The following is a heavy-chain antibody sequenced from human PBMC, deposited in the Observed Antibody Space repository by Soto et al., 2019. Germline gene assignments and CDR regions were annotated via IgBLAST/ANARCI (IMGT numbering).Heavy chain of an antibody. Sequence: PGGSLRISCAASGFTFSSYAMSWVRQAPGKGLEWVSAISGSGGSTYYADSVKGRFTISRDNSKNTLYLQMNSLRAEDTAVYYCANTLVLRFLEGFDHDAFDIWGQGTMVTVSS. V-gene: IGHV3-23*01. CDR3: ANTLVLRFLEGFDHDAFDI. CDR1: GFTFSSYA. D-gene: IGHD3-3*01. CDR2: ISGSGGST. J-gene: IGHJ3*02.